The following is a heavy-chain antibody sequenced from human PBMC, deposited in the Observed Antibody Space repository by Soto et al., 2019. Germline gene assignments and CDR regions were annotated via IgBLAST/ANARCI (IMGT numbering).Heavy chain of an antibody. Sequence: AGGSLRLSCAASGFTFSSYWMSWVRQAPGKGLEWVANIKQDGSEKYYVDSVKGRFTISRDNAKNSLYLQMNSLRAEDTAVYYCAIDRPLYCSSTSCYGYYFDYWGQGTLVTVSS. CDR2: IKQDGSEK. V-gene: IGHV3-7*01. J-gene: IGHJ4*02. D-gene: IGHD2-2*01. CDR1: GFTFSSYW. CDR3: AIDRPLYCSSTSCYGYYFDY.